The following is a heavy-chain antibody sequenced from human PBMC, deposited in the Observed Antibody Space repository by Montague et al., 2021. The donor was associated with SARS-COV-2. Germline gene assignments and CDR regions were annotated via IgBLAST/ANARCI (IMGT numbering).Heavy chain of an antibody. CDR3: ARDLIGELFYFDY. J-gene: IGHJ4*02. D-gene: IGHD3-10*01. CDR1: GFTFSSYG. CDR2: ISYDGSNK. Sequence: SLRLSCAASGFTFSSYGMHWVRQAPGKGLEWVAVISYDGSNKYYADSVKGRFTISRDNSKNTLYLQMNSLRAEDTAVYYCARDLIGELFYFDYWGQGTLVTVSS. V-gene: IGHV3-30*03.